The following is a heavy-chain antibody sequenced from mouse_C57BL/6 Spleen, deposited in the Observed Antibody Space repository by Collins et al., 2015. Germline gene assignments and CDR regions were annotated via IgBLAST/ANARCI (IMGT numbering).Heavy chain of an antibody. CDR3: ARLAFDY. V-gene: IGHV1-26*01. J-gene: IGHJ2*01. Sequence: VQLQQSGPELVKPEASVKISCKASGYTFTDYYMNWVKQSHGKSLEWIGDINPNNGGTSYNQKFKGKATLTVDKSSSTAYMELRSLTSEDSAVYYCARLAFDYWGQGTTLTVSS. CDR1: GYTFTDYY. CDR2: INPNNGGT.